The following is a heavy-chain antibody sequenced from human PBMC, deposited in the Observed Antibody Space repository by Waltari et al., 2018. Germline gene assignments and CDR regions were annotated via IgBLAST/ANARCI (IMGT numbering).Heavy chain of an antibody. CDR3: ARALYDSSGYYYEDCDY. CDR2: RNPNSGNT. D-gene: IGHD3-22*01. V-gene: IGHV1-8*02. Sequence: QVQLVQSGAEVKKPGASVKVSCKASGYTFTSYDINWVRQATGRGLEWMGWRNPNSGNTGDAQKFQGRVTMTRNTSISTSYMELSSLRSEDTAVDYCARALYDSSGYYYEDCDYWGQGTLVTVSS. J-gene: IGHJ4*02. CDR1: GYTFTSYD.